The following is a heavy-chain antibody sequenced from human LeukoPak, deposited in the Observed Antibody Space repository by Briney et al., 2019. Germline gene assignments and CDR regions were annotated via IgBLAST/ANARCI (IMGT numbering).Heavy chain of an antibody. Sequence: SETLSLTCTVSGGSISSSSYYWGWIRQPPGKGLEWIGSIYYSGSTYYNPSLKSRVTISVDTSKNQFSLKLSSVTAADTAVYYCARQGSYDYVWESYRYTEEFDYWGQGTLVTVSS. CDR2: IYYSGST. J-gene: IGHJ4*02. CDR3: ARQGSYDYVWESYRYTEEFDY. CDR1: GGSISSSSYY. D-gene: IGHD3-16*02. V-gene: IGHV4-39*01.